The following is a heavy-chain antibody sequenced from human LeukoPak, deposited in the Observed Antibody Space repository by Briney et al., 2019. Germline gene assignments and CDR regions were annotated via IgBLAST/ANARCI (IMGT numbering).Heavy chain of an antibody. CDR1: GYSISSGYY. J-gene: IGHJ5*02. V-gene: IGHV4-38-2*02. CDR3: ASFSRNAYYSKNWFDP. Sequence: SETLSLTCTVSGYSISSGYYWGWIRQPPGKGLEWIGSIYHSGSTYYNPSLKSRVTISVDTSKNQFSLKLSSVTAADTAVYYCASFSRNAYYSKNWFDPWGQGTLVTVSS. D-gene: IGHD3-22*01. CDR2: IYHSGST.